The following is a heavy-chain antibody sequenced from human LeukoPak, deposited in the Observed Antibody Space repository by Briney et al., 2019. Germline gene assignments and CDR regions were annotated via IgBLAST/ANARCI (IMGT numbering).Heavy chain of an antibody. CDR2: INSDGSST. CDR1: RFIFSSFR. CDR3: TRLGYSSGWPLSDY. V-gene: IGHV3-74*01. Sequence: GGSLRLSCAASRFIFSSFRMHWVRQAPGKGLVWVSDINSDGSSTRYADSVKGRFTISRDNAKNTVYLQMNSLRAEDTAVYYCTRLGYSSGWPLSDYWGQGTLVTVSS. D-gene: IGHD6-19*01. J-gene: IGHJ4*02.